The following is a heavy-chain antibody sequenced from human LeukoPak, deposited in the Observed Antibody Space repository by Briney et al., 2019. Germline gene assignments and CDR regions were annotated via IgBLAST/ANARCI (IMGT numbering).Heavy chain of an antibody. CDR1: GLTFSSYD. V-gene: IGHV3-13*01. Sequence: GGSLRLSCVASGLTFSSYDMHWIRQAPGKGLEWVSSIGATGDTYYTGSVKGRFTISRENAKKSVYLQMSSLSAGDTAVYFCVLGAYWNDDKNAFHIWGPGTMVTVSS. CDR2: IGATGDT. J-gene: IGHJ3*02. D-gene: IGHD1-1*01. CDR3: VLGAYWNDDKNAFHI.